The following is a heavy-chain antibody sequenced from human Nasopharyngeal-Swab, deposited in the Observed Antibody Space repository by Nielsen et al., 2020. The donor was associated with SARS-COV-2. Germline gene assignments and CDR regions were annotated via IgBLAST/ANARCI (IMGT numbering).Heavy chain of an antibody. CDR1: GFTFRNYG. J-gene: IGHJ4*02. Sequence: GESLKISCVASGFTFRNYGMHWVRQAPGKGLEWVAVISYDGSNTYYADSVKGRFTISRDKSKNTLYLQMTSLRPEDTAVYYCAKDQASFGHNFESSTGEYYWGQGTLVTVSS. CDR2: ISYDGSNT. CDR3: AKDQASFGHNFESSTGEYY. D-gene: IGHD5-24*01. V-gene: IGHV3-30*18.